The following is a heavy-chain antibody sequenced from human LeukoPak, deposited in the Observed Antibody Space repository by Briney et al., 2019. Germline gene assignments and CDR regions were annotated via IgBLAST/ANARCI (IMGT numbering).Heavy chain of an antibody. D-gene: IGHD3-16*01. Sequence: SVKVSCKASGGTFSSYAISWVRQAPGQGLEWMGGTIPIFGTANYAQKFQGRVTITTDESTSTAYMELSSLRSEDTAVYYCARAGLSGYYYYYMDVWGKGTTVTVSS. CDR3: ARAGLSGYYYYYMDV. CDR1: GGTFSSYA. CDR2: TIPIFGTA. V-gene: IGHV1-69*05. J-gene: IGHJ6*03.